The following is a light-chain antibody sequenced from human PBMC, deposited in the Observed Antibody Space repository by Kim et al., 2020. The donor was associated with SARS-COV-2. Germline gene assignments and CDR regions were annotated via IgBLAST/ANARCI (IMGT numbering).Light chain of an antibody. CDR2: DAS. V-gene: IGKV1-5*01. J-gene: IGKJ4*01. Sequence: ASVRDRVTLTCRASQSISSWLAWYQQKPGQAPKLLIYDASSLESGVPSRFSGSGSGTEFTLTISSLQPDDFATYFCQQYNNYPHTFGGGTKVDIK. CDR3: QQYNNYPHT. CDR1: QSISSW.